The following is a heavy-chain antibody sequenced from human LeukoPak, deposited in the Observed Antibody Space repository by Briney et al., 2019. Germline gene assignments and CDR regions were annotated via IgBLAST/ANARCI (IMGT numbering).Heavy chain of an antibody. CDR2: IIPIHGIA. Sequence: SVKVSCKASGGTFSSYAISWVRQAPGQGLEWMGRIIPIHGIANYAQTFQGRVTITADKSTSTAYMELSSLRSEDTAVYYCGLAAALGGRAFDIWAQGTMVTVSS. CDR3: GLAAALGGRAFDI. CDR1: GGTFSSYA. D-gene: IGHD6-13*01. J-gene: IGHJ3*02. V-gene: IGHV1-69*04.